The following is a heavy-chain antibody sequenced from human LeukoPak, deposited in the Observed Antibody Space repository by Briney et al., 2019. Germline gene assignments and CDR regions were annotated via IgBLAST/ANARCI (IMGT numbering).Heavy chain of an antibody. CDR1: GGSISSYY. CDR2: IYTSGST. CDR3: ARGEYSSSSDYWYFDL. J-gene: IGHJ2*01. D-gene: IGHD6-6*01. Sequence: PSETLSLTCTVSGGSISSYYWSWIRQPAGKGLEWIGRIYTSGSTNYNPSLKSRVTMSVDTSKNQFSLKLSSVTAADTAVYYCARGEYSSSSDYWYFDLWGRGTLVTVSS. V-gene: IGHV4-4*07.